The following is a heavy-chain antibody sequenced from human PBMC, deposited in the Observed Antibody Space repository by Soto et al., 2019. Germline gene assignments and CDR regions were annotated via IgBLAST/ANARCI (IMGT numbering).Heavy chain of an antibody. CDR3: AREQQLAFDN. CDR2: IGSSSTTI. D-gene: IGHD6-13*01. CDR1: GVTFSSYS. J-gene: IGHJ4*02. V-gene: IGHV3-48*01. Sequence: AGGSLRLSCAASGVTFSSYSFNWVRQAPGKGLEWLSYIGSSSTTIYYADSVKGRFIISRDNAKNSLYLQMNSLRPEDTAVYYCAREQQLAFDNWGQGTRVTVSS.